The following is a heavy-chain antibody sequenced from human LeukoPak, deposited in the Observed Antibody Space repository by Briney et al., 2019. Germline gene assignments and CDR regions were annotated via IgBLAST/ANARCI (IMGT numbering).Heavy chain of an antibody. CDR2: IYSGGST. CDR3: ARSGLTGYYRGFDY. CDR1: GLTAGSNT. J-gene: IGHJ4*02. Sequence: GGSLSLSCEASGLTAGSNTMSWVGKLQGRGLEWASVIYSGGSTYYADSVKGRFTISRDNSKNTLYLQMNSLRAEDTAVYYCARSGLTGYYRGFDYWGQGTLVTVSS. D-gene: IGHD3-9*01. V-gene: IGHV3-66*01.